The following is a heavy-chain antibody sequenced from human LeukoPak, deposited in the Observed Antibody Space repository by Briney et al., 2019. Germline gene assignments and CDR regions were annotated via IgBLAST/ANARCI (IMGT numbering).Heavy chain of an antibody. D-gene: IGHD3-22*01. CDR1: GFTFSSYA. CDR3: AKPEYYYDSSGRYYFDY. Sequence: GGSLRLSCAASGFTFSSYAMSWVRQAPGKGLEWVSAISGSGGSTYYADSVKGRFTISRDNSKNTLYLQMNSLRAEDTAVYYCAKPEYYYDSSGRYYFDYWGQGTLVTVSS. CDR2: ISGSGGST. V-gene: IGHV3-23*01. J-gene: IGHJ4*02.